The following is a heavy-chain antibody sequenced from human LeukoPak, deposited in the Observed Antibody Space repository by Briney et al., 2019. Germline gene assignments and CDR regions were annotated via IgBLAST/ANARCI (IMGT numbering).Heavy chain of an antibody. CDR1: GYTFTGYY. J-gene: IGHJ6*03. V-gene: IGHV1-2*02. Sequence: ASVKVSCKASGYTFTGYYMHWVRQAPGQGLEWMGWINPNSGGTNYAQKFQGRVTMTRDTSITTAYMELSRLRSDDTAVYYCAKAAAGSQHSYHYYYLDVWGTGTTVTVSS. D-gene: IGHD6-13*01. CDR2: INPNSGGT. CDR3: AKAAAGSQHSYHYYYLDV.